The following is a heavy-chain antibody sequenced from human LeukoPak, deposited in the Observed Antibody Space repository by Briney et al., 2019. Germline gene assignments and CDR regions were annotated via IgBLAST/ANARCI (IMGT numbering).Heavy chain of an antibody. V-gene: IGHV1-8*03. CDR3: ARGPDSSGWYVGCYYYYMDV. Sequence: ASVKVSCKASGYTFTSYDINWVRQATGQGLEWMGWMNPNSGNTGYAQKFQGRVTITRNTSISTAYMELSSLRSEDTAVYYCARGPDSSGWYVGCYYYYMDVWGKGTTVTVSS. J-gene: IGHJ6*03. CDR2: MNPNSGNT. CDR1: GYTFTSYD. D-gene: IGHD6-19*01.